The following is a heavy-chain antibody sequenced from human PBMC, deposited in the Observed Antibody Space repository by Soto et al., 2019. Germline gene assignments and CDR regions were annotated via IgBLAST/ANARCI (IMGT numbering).Heavy chain of an antibody. V-gene: IGHV3-23*01. CDR3: ANLFIRFLKA. Sequence: EVQLLESGGALVQPGGYLRLSCAASGYTFNSFTMSWVRQAPGKGLEWVSGISGSGDNTYYAASVKGRFTISRENYKNKLYLQMKDRRAEDTAVYSFANLFIRFLKAGGQGILVTVS. J-gene: IGHJ4*02. CDR1: GYTFNSFT. CDR2: ISGSGDNT. D-gene: IGHD3-3*01.